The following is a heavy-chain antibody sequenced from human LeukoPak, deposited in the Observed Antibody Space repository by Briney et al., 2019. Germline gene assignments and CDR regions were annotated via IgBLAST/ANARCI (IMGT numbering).Heavy chain of an antibody. CDR1: GGSFSGYY. Sequence: TSETLSLTCAVYGGSFSGYYWSWIRQPPGKGLEWIGEINHSGSTNYNPSLKSRVTMSVDTSKNQFSLKLSSVTAADTAVYYCARGSGSYYDYWGQGTLVTVSS. V-gene: IGHV4-34*01. CDR2: INHSGST. CDR3: ARGSGSYYDY. J-gene: IGHJ4*02. D-gene: IGHD3-10*01.